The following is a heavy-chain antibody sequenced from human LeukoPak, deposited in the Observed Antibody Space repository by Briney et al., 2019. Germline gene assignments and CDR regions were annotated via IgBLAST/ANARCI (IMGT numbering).Heavy chain of an antibody. CDR1: GFTFSSYN. J-gene: IGHJ4*02. CDR2: VDFRSSNT. Sequence: GGSLRLSCAASGFTFSSYNMNWVRQAPGKGLEWVSSVDFRSSNTYYADSVKGRFTISRDNAKNSLYLQMNSLRAEDTAVYYCARGDSFDYWGQGTLVTVSS. V-gene: IGHV3-21*01. CDR3: ARGDSFDY.